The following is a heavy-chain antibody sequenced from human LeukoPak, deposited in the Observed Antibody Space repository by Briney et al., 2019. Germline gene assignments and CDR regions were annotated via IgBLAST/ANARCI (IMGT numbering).Heavy chain of an antibody. CDR2: ISYDGSNK. D-gene: IGHD4-17*01. J-gene: IGHJ4*02. CDR3: AREPYGGYVIPTTGYFDY. V-gene: IGHV3-30*04. CDR1: GFTFSSYA. Sequence: PGGSLRLSCAASGFTFSSYAMHWVRQAPGKGLEWVAVISYDGSNKYYADSVKGRFTISRDNSKNTLYLQMNSLRAEDTAVYYCAREPYGGYVIPTTGYFDYWGQGTLVTVSS.